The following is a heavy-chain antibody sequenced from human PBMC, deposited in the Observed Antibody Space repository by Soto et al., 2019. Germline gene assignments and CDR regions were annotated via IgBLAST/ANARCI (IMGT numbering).Heavy chain of an antibody. V-gene: IGHV3-23*01. Sequence: EVQLLESGGGLVQPGGSLRLSCAASGFTFSSYAMSWVRQAPGKGLEWVSAISGSGDTTQYADSVKGRFTISRDNSKNTLYLQMNSLRAEATAVYYCAKDPTTVGFFDSWGQGTLVTVSS. D-gene: IGHD4-17*01. J-gene: IGHJ4*02. CDR1: GFTFSSYA. CDR2: ISGSGDTT. CDR3: AKDPTTVGFFDS.